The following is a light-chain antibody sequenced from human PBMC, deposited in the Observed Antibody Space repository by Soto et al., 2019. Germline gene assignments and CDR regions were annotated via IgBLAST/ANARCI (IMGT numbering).Light chain of an antibody. CDR1: QSIYNY. J-gene: IGKJ1*01. CDR3: QQSYSTPRT. V-gene: IGKV1-39*01. CDR2: AAS. Sequence: DIQMTQSPSSLSASVGDRVTITCRASQSIYNYLNWYQQKPGKAPQLLIFAASSLQSGVPSRFSGSESGTDFTLTISSLQPEDFATYYCQQSYSTPRTFGQGTKVDI.